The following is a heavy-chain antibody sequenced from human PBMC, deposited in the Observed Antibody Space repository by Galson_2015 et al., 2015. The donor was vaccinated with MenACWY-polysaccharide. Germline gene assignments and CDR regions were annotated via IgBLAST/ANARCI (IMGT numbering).Heavy chain of an antibody. V-gene: IGHV3-7*01. CDR2: INEDGSEK. D-gene: IGHD3-22*01. CDR1: GFTFSIYW. J-gene: IGHJ4*02. Sequence: SLRLFCAASGFTFSIYWMTWVRQAPGKGLEWVANINEDGSEKQYVDSVKGRFTISRDNAKNSVFLQMNSLRAEDTAVYYCGRPYYRLNTVFDYWGQGTLVTVSS. CDR3: GRPYYRLNTVFDY.